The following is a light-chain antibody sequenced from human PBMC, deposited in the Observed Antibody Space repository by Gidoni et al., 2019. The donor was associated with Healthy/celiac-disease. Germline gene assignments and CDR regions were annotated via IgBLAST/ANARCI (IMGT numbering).Light chain of an antibody. CDR2: STN. V-gene: IGLV8-61*01. J-gene: IGLJ3*02. Sequence: QTVVTQEPSFSVSPGGTVTLTCGLSSGSVSTSYYPSWYQQTPGQAPRTLIYSTNTRSSGVPVLFSGSILGNKAALTITWAQADDESDYYCVLYMGSGISLFGGWTKLTVL. CDR1: SGSVSTSYY. CDR3: VLYMGSGISL.